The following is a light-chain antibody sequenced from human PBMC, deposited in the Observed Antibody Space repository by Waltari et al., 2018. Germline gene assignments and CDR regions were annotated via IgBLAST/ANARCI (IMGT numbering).Light chain of an antibody. CDR2: DAS. CDR3: QQYDNLPLT. Sequence: DIQMTQSPSSLSASVGDRVTITCQASQYISNYLNWYQQKPGKAPKLLIYDASKLEAGVPSRFSGSGSGTDFSFTIRSLQPEDVATYYCQQYDNLPLTFGGGTKVEIK. V-gene: IGKV1-33*01. J-gene: IGKJ4*01. CDR1: QYISNY.